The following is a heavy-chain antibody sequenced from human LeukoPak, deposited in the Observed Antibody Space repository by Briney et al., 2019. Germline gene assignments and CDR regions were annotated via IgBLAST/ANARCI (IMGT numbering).Heavy chain of an antibody. CDR1: GDTLTAYY. CDR3: AADKQQLSYYFDY. V-gene: IGHV1-2*02. J-gene: IGHJ4*02. Sequence: ASVKVSCKASGDTLTAYYIHWLRQAPRQGLEWMGWIKSNTGGTKYVEKFEGRFTMTRDTSISTIYMELSSLRSDDTAVYYCAADKQQLSYYFDYWGQGTLVTVSA. CDR2: IKSNTGGT. D-gene: IGHD6-13*01.